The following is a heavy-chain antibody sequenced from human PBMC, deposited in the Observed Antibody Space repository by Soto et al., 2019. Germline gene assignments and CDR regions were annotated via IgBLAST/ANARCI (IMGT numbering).Heavy chain of an antibody. D-gene: IGHD6-13*01. CDR3: ATAMTYSSSWFWFDP. CDR1: GYTLTELS. Sequence: ASVKVSCKVSGYTLTELSMHWVRQAPGKGLEWMGGFDPEDGGTIYAQKFQGRVTMTEDTSTDTAYMEMSSLRSEDTAVYYCATAMTYSSSWFWFDPWGQGTLVTVSS. CDR2: FDPEDGGT. J-gene: IGHJ5*02. V-gene: IGHV1-24*01.